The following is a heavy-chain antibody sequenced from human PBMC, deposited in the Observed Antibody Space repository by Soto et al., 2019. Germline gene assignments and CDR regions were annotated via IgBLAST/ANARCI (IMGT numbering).Heavy chain of an antibody. V-gene: IGHV3-21*06. J-gene: IGHJ4*02. CDR2: ISSTTNYI. Sequence: GGSLRLSCAASGFTFTRYSMNWVRQAPGKGLEWVSSISSTTNYIYYGDSMKGRFTISRDNAKNSLYLEMNSLRAEDTAVYYCARASEELTSNFDYWGQGTLVTVSS. D-gene: IGHD1-7*01. CDR3: ARASEELTSNFDY. CDR1: GFTFTRYS.